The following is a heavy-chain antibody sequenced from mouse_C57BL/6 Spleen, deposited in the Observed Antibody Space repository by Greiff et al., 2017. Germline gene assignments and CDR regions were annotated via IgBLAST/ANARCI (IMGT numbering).Heavy chain of an antibody. CDR1: GFSLTSYG. CDR2: IWGDGST. D-gene: IGHD1-1*01. V-gene: IGHV2-3*01. CDR3: AKGDYGSSYWYFDV. J-gene: IGHJ1*03. Sequence: VKLVESGPGLVAPSQSLSITCTVSGFSLTSYGVSWVRQPPGKGLEWLGVIWGDGSTNYHSALISRLSISKENYKSQIFLKLNSRQTDDTATYYCAKGDYGSSYWYFDVWGTGTTVTVAS.